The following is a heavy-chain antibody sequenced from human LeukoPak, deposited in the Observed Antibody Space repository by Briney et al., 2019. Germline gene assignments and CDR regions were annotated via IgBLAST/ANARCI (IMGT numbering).Heavy chain of an antibody. D-gene: IGHD3-10*01. J-gene: IGHJ4*02. Sequence: GGSLRLSCAVSGFTVSTNYMTWVRQGPGKGLEWVAVISYDGSNKYYADSVKGRFTISRDNSKNTLYLQMSSLSAEDTAVYYCARTTTPHYYGSGSYALGYWGQGTLVTVPS. CDR3: ARTTTPHYYGSGSYALGY. CDR2: ISYDGSNK. V-gene: IGHV3-30-3*01. CDR1: GFTVSTNY.